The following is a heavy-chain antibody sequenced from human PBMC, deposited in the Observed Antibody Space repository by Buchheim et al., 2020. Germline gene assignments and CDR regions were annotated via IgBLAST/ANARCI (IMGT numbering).Heavy chain of an antibody. Sequence: QVQLVQSGAEVKKPGASVKVSCKASGYTFTGYYMHWVRQAPGQGLEWMGWINPNSGGTNYAQKFQGWVTMTRDTSISTAHMELSRLRSDDTAVYYCARDSCSSTSCPDRADQFDYWGQGTL. CDR2: INPNSGGT. V-gene: IGHV1-2*04. CDR1: GYTFTGYY. J-gene: IGHJ4*02. CDR3: ARDSCSSTSCPDRADQFDY. D-gene: IGHD2-2*01.